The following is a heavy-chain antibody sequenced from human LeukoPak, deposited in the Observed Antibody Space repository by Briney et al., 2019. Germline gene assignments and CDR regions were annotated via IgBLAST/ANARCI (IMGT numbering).Heavy chain of an antibody. CDR2: INSDGSST. Sequence: GGSLRLSCAASGFTFSSYWMHWVRQAPGKGLVWVSRINSDGSSTSYADSVKGRFTISRDNAKNSLYLQMNSLRAEDTAVYYCARGGFWSGYPPRNWGQGTLVTVSS. CDR1: GFTFSSYW. V-gene: IGHV3-74*01. D-gene: IGHD3-3*01. CDR3: ARGGFWSGYPPRN. J-gene: IGHJ4*02.